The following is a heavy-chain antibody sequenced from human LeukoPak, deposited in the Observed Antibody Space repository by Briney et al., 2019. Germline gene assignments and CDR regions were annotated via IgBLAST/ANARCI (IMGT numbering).Heavy chain of an antibody. CDR2: LGTDGTYT. Sequence: GGSLRLSCAASGFNLRNYWMHWVRQAPGKGLVWVSRLGTDGTYTNYADSVTGRFTISRDNAKNTLYLQMDSLRAEDTAFYYCVRDPSNSGNWFDLWGQGTLVTVSS. V-gene: IGHV3-74*01. J-gene: IGHJ5*02. D-gene: IGHD4-11*01. CDR1: GFNLRNYW. CDR3: VRDPSNSGNWFDL.